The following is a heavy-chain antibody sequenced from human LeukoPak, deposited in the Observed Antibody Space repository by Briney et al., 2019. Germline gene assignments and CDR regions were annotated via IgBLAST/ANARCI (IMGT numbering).Heavy chain of an antibody. CDR2: ISWNSGSI. CDR3: AKDLAWELGYNWFDP. CDR1: GFTFDDYA. V-gene: IGHV3-9*01. Sequence: PGGSLRLSCAASGFTFDDYAMHWVRQAPGKGLQCVSRISWNSGSIGYADSVNGRFTISRVNAKNSLYLQMNSLRDEDTALYYCAKDLAWELGYNWFDPWGQGTLVTVSS. D-gene: IGHD1-26*01. J-gene: IGHJ5*02.